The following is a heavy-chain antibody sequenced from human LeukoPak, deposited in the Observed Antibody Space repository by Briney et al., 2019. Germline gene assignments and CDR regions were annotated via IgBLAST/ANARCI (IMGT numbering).Heavy chain of an antibody. V-gene: IGHV3-23*01. CDR3: AKTLRYYYYYGMDI. CDR1: GFTFSSYA. J-gene: IGHJ6*02. Sequence: PGGSLRLSCAASGFTFSSYAMRWVREAPGKGLEWVSAISGSGGSTYYADAVKGRFTISRDNSKNTLYLQMNSLRAEDTAVYYCAKTLRYYYYYGMDIWGQGTTVTVSS. CDR2: ISGSGGST.